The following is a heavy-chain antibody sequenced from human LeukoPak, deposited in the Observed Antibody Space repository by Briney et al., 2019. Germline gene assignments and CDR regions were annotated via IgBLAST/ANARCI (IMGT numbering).Heavy chain of an antibody. Sequence: PGGSLRLSCAASGFTFSSYGMHWVRQAPGKGLEWVAVIWYDGSNKYYADSVKGRFTISRDNSKNTLYLQMNSLRAEDTAVYYCARSDGRWXQLGPXFDYWXQGTLVTVSS. D-gene: IGHD5-24*01. J-gene: IGHJ4*02. V-gene: IGHV3-33*01. CDR1: GFTFSSYG. CDR3: ARSDGRWXQLGPXFDY. CDR2: IWYDGSNK.